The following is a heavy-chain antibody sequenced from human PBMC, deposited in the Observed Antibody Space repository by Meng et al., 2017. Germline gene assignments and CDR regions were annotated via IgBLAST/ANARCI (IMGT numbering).Heavy chain of an antibody. CDR1: GGSISSSNW. J-gene: IGHJ4*02. V-gene: IGHV4-4*02. D-gene: IGHD6-19*01. CDR2: IYHSGST. CDR3: ARDRGAVAGTNFDY. Sequence: QGELQGPGPGPVKPSRTLSPTCAVSGGSISSSNWWSWVRQPPGKGLEWIGEIYHSGSTNYNPSLKSRVTISVDKSKNQFSLKLSSVTAADTAVYYCARDRGAVAGTNFDYWGQGTLVTVSS.